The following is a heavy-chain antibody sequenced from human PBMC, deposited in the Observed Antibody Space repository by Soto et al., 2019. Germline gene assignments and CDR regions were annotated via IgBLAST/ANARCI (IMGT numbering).Heavy chain of an antibody. Sequence: EVQLLESGGGLVQPGGSLRLSCAASGFTFSSYAMSWVRQAPGKGLEWVSAISGSGGSTYYADSVKGRFTISRDNSKNTLYLQMNSLRAEDTAVYYCAKRGGGYCSGCSCYSFAVDIWGQGTMVTVSS. CDR2: ISGSGGST. CDR3: AKRGGGYCSGCSCYSFAVDI. V-gene: IGHV3-23*01. CDR1: GFTFSSYA. J-gene: IGHJ3*02. D-gene: IGHD2-15*01.